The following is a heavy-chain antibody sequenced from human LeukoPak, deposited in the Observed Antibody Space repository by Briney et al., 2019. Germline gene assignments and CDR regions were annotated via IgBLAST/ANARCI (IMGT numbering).Heavy chain of an antibody. CDR3: ARDSLRGYFDY. CDR1: GGSFSGYY. CDR2: INHSGST. J-gene: IGHJ4*02. V-gene: IGHV4-34*01. D-gene: IGHD2-8*01. Sequence: PSETLSLTCAVYGGSFSGYYWSLIRQPPGKGLEWIGEINHSGSTNYNPSLKSRVTISVDTSKNQFSLKLSSVTAADTAVYYCARDSLRGYFDYWGQGTLVTVSS.